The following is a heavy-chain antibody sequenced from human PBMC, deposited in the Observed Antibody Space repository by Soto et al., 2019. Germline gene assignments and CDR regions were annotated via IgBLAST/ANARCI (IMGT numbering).Heavy chain of an antibody. Sequence: PGGSLRLSCAASGFTFTTYWMHWVRQVPGKGLVWVSRINGDGSSTTYADSVKGRFTISRDNAKNTLYLQMNSLRAEDTAVYYCTRGQRATSTGRGVHWGQGTLVTVSS. V-gene: IGHV3-74*01. CDR3: TRGQRATSTGRGVH. CDR1: GFTFTTYW. CDR2: INGDGSST. D-gene: IGHD1-1*01. J-gene: IGHJ4*02.